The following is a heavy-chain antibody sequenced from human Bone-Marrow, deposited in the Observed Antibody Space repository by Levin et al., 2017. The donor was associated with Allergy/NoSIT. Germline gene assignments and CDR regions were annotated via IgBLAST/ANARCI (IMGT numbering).Heavy chain of an antibody. CDR2: ISSSGSNT. CDR3: ARDCLDDYGLDAFDI. J-gene: IGHJ3*02. D-gene: IGHD4-17*01. CDR1: GFTFSSYE. V-gene: IGHV3-48*03. Sequence: GGSLRLSCAASGFTFSSYEMNWVRQAPGKGLEWVSYISSSGSNTHYADSVKGRFIISRDNAKNSLYLQMNSLRAEDTAVYYCARDCLDDYGLDAFDIWGQGTMVTVSS.